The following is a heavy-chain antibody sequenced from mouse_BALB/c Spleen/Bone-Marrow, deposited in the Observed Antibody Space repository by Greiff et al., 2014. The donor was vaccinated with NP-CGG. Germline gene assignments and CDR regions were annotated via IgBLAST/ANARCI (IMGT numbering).Heavy chain of an antibody. CDR1: GFSLTNYG. J-gene: IGHJ4*01. CDR3: ARITTATGAMDY. V-gene: IGHV2-9*02. Sequence: VKLQESGPGLVAPSQSLSITCTVSGFSLTNYGVHWVRQPPGKGLEWLGVIWADGSTNYNSALMSRLSISKDNSKSQVFFKMNSLQTDGTAMYYCARITTATGAMDYWGQGTSVTVSS. CDR2: IWADGST. D-gene: IGHD1-2*01.